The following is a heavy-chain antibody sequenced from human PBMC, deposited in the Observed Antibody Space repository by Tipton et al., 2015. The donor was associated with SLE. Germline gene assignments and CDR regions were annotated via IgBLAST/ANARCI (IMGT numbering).Heavy chain of an antibody. J-gene: IGHJ3*01. D-gene: IGHD2-15*01. Sequence: TLSLTCTVSGGSISSYYWSWIRQPAGKGLEWIGRIYTSGSTNYNPSLKSRVTMSVDTSNNQFSLKLTSLTAADSAVYYCARDFPETWWSRTFDVWGQGTLVTVSS. CDR3: ARDFPETWWSRTFDV. CDR2: IYTSGST. CDR1: GGSISSYY. V-gene: IGHV4-4*07.